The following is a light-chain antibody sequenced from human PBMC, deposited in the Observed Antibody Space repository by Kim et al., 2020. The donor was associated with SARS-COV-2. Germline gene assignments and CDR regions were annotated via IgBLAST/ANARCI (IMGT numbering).Light chain of an antibody. CDR2: QDS. Sequence: VSPGQTASITCSGDKLGDKYACWYQQKPGQSPVLVIYQDSKRPSGIPERFSGSNAGNTATLTISGTQAMDEADYYCQAWDSSTNVVFGGGTQLTVL. V-gene: IGLV3-1*01. J-gene: IGLJ2*01. CDR1: KLGDKY. CDR3: QAWDSSTNVV.